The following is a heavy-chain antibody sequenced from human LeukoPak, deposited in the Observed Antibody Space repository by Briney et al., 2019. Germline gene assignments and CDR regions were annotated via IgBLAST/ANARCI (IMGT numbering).Heavy chain of an antibody. CDR1: GGSFSGYY. J-gene: IGHJ4*02. CDR2: INHSGST. CDR3: ARVGSIAARRSGYFDY. D-gene: IGHD6-6*01. V-gene: IGHV4-34*01. Sequence: PSETLSLTCAVYGGSFSGYYWSWIRQPPGKGLEWIGEINHSGSTNYNPSLKSRVTISVDTSKNQFSLKLSSVTAADTAVYYCARVGSIAARRSGYFDYWGQGTLVTVSS.